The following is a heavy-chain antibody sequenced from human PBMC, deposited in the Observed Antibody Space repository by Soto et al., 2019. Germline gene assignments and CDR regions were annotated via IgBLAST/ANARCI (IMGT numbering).Heavy chain of an antibody. V-gene: IGHV3-23*01. Sequence: GGSLRLSCAASGFTFSSYAMSWVRQAPGKGLEWVSAISGSGGSTYYADSVKGRFTISRDNSKNTLYLQMNSLRAEDTAVYYCAKRSAYCSGGSCYMQRFDYWGQGTLVTVSS. CDR1: GFTFSSYA. J-gene: IGHJ4*02. CDR2: ISGSGGST. CDR3: AKRSAYCSGGSCYMQRFDY. D-gene: IGHD2-15*01.